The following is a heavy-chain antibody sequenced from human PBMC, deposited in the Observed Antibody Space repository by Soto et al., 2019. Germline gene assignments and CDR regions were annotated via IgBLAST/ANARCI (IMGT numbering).Heavy chain of an antibody. CDR3: ARDGHYYDSSGYYYTGLFDY. J-gene: IGHJ4*02. V-gene: IGHV3-48*02. Sequence: GGSLRLSCAASGFTFSSYSMSWVRQAPGEGLEWVSYISSSSSTIYYADSVKGRFTISRDNAKNSLYLQMNSLRDEDTAVYYCARDGHYYDSSGYYYTGLFDYWGQGTLVTVSS. D-gene: IGHD3-22*01. CDR2: ISSSSSTI. CDR1: GFTFSSYS.